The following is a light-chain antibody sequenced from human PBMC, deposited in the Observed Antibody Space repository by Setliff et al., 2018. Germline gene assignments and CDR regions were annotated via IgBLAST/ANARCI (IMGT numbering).Light chain of an antibody. CDR2: GVS. CDR3: TAYTSGTTYV. Sequence: QSVLTQPASVSGSPGQSITISCSGTSSDVGSYGLVSWYQQHPGKAPKLIIYGVSNRPSGVSSRFSGSKSGNTASLTISGLQTEDEADYYCTAYTSGTTYVFGTGTRSPS. CDR1: SSDVGSYGL. J-gene: IGLJ1*01. V-gene: IGLV2-14*03.